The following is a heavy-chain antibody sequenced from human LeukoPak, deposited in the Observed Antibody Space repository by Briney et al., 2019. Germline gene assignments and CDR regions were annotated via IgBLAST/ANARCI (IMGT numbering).Heavy chain of an antibody. CDR1: GFTFSSYA. J-gene: IGHJ4*02. CDR2: ISGSGGST. CDR3: ARDHAYRTDY. D-gene: IGHD2-2*01. V-gene: IGHV3-23*01. Sequence: QTGGSLRLSCAASGFTFSSYAMSWVRQAPGKGLEWVSAISGSGGSTYYADSVKGRFTISRDNAKNSLYLQMSSLRAEDTAVYYCARDHAYRTDYWGQGTLVTVSS.